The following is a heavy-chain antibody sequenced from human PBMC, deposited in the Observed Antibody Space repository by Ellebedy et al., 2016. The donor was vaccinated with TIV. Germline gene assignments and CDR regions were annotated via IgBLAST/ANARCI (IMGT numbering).Heavy chain of an antibody. Sequence: GESLKISCDASGFTFIRYSMHWVRQAPGKGLEWVAVTSSDGSKIYYADSVKGRFTISRDNSKSALYLQMDGLRAEDTALYFCARGGWAAARPIDGMDVWGQGTTVTVSS. CDR1: GFTFIRYS. V-gene: IGHV3-30-3*01. CDR3: ARGGWAAARPIDGMDV. D-gene: IGHD1-26*01. CDR2: TSSDGSKI. J-gene: IGHJ6*02.